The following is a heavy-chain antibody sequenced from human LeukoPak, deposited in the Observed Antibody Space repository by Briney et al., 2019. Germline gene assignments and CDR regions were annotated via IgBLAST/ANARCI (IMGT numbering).Heavy chain of an antibody. Sequence: SETLSLTCAVYGGSFSGYYWSWIRQPPGKGLEWIGEINHSGSTNYNPSLKSRVTISVDTSKNQFSLKLSSVTAADTAVYYCARVGLRYYYDSSGYSHWFDSWGQGTLATVSS. J-gene: IGHJ5*01. CDR3: ARVGLRYYYDSSGYSHWFDS. CDR1: GGSFSGYY. D-gene: IGHD3-22*01. V-gene: IGHV4-34*01. CDR2: INHSGST.